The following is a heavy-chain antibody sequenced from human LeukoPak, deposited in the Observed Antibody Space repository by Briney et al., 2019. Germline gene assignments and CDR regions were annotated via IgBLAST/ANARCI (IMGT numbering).Heavy chain of an antibody. CDR3: ARGVGGALRTSYYYYGMDV. CDR1: GGSISSYY. Sequence: SETLSLTCTVSGGSISSYYWSWIRQPAGKGLEWIGRIYTSGSTNYNPSLKSRVTMSVDTSKNQFSLKLSSVTAADTAVYYCARGVGGALRTSYYYYGMDVWGQGTMVTVSS. J-gene: IGHJ6*02. V-gene: IGHV4-4*07. D-gene: IGHD1-26*01. CDR2: IYTSGST.